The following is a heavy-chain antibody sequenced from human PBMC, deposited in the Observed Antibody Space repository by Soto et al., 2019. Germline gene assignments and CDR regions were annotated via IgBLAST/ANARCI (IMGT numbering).Heavy chain of an antibody. Sequence: PGESLKISCKGSGYSFTSYWIGWVRQMPGKGLEWMGIIYPGGSDTRYSPSFEGQVTISADKSISTAYLLWRSLKASDTAMYYCARTLNWGADAFDVWGQGTMVTVSS. CDR1: GYSFTSYW. D-gene: IGHD7-27*01. CDR3: ARTLNWGADAFDV. CDR2: IYPGGSDT. V-gene: IGHV5-51*01. J-gene: IGHJ3*01.